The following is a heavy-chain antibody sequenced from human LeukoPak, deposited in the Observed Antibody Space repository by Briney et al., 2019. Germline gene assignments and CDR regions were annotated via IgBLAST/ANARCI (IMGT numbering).Heavy chain of an antibody. J-gene: IGHJ4*02. D-gene: IGHD2-15*01. Sequence: PGGSLRLSCAASGFTFSSYWMSWVRQAPGKGLEWVANIKQDGSEKYYVDSVKGRFTISRDNAKNSLYLQMNSLRAEDTAVYYCARGWWELTHYFDYWGQGTLVTVSS. V-gene: IGHV3-7*01. CDR3: ARGWWELTHYFDY. CDR1: GFTFSSYW. CDR2: IKQDGSEK.